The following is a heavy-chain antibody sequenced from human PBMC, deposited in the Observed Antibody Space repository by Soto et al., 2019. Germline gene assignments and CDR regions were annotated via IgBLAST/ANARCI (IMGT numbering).Heavy chain of an antibody. CDR2: INAGTGNT. J-gene: IGHJ5*02. CDR3: ARSNVYDFHCFDP. Sequence: QVHLVQSGAEVKKPGASVTVSCKASGYTFTTYAIHWVRQAPGQRPEWMGWINAGTGNTKYSQNFQGRVTFSSDTSASTSYTELRSLRSEVTAVYYCARSNVYDFHCFDPWGQGTLVTVSS. CDR1: GYTFTTYA. D-gene: IGHD3-3*01. V-gene: IGHV1-3*01.